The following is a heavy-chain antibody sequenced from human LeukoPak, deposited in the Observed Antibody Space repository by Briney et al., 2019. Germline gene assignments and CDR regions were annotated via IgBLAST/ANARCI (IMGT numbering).Heavy chain of an antibody. Sequence: GGSLRLSCAASGFTFNNYAMNWVRQAPGKGLEWGSLISGSGGTAYYADSVKGGFTTSRDKSKNTVFLQMNSLRDDDTALYFCAKSSGYSDYAWFDSWGQGTLVTVSS. J-gene: IGHJ5*01. CDR1: GFTFNNYA. CDR2: ISGSGGTA. V-gene: IGHV3-23*01. CDR3: AKSSGYSDYAWFDS. D-gene: IGHD4-11*01.